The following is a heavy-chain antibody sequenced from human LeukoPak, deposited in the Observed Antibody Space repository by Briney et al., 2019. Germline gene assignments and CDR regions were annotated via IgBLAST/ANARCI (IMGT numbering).Heavy chain of an antibody. J-gene: IGHJ4*02. CDR3: ARDLNYDSSGYPGN. CDR1: GFTFSSYS. V-gene: IGHV3-21*01. CDR2: ISSSSSYI. Sequence: PGGSLRLSCAASGFTFSSYSTNWVRQAPGKGLEWVSSISSSSSYIYYADSVKGRLTISRDNAKNSLYLQMNSLRAEDTAVYYCARDLNYDSSGYPGNWGQGTLVTVSS. D-gene: IGHD3-22*01.